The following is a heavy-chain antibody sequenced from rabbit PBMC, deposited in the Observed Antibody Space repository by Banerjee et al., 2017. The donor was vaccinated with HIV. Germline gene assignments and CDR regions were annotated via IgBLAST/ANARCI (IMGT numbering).Heavy chain of an antibody. CDR3: ARWNIPSSSTDYGYDL. D-gene: IGHD1-1*01. J-gene: IGHJ6*01. V-gene: IGHV1S40*01. Sequence: QSLEESGGDLVKPGASLTLTCTASGFSFSSSYYMCWVRQAPGKGLEWIACIYGSSSGSTWYANWAKGRFTISKTSTTVTLQMTSLTAADTATYFCARWNIPSSSTDYGYDLWGPGTLVTVS. CDR2: IYGSSSGST. CDR1: GFSFSSSYY.